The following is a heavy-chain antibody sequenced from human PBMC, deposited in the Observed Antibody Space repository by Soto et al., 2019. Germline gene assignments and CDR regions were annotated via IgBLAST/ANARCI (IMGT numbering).Heavy chain of an antibody. CDR3: ARDQLYYNDISGRPLNAFDV. CDR2: IGLGSITK. CDR1: GFTFRNYG. V-gene: IGHV3-48*01. J-gene: IGHJ3*01. Sequence: SGGSLRLSCAASGFTFRNYGMNWVRQAPGKGLEKVSYIGLGSITKYYADSVEGRFTISRDNAKNSLYLQMNSLRAEDTSVYYCARDQLYYNDISGRPLNAFDVWGQGTMVTVSS. D-gene: IGHD3-22*01.